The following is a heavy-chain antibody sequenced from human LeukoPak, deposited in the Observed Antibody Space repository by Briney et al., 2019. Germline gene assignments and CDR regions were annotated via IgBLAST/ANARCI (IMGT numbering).Heavy chain of an antibody. Sequence: SQTLSLTCTVSGASFSSGDQYWNWIRQSPGKGLEWIGSIHPSGMLYNNPSLESRVTISIDTSKNQFSLNLNSVTAADTTVYFCSRGLDSRKLGYWGQGTLVTVSS. CDR2: IHPSGML. J-gene: IGHJ4*02. CDR3: SRGLDSRKLGY. D-gene: IGHD3-22*01. CDR1: GASFSSGDQY. V-gene: IGHV4-31*03.